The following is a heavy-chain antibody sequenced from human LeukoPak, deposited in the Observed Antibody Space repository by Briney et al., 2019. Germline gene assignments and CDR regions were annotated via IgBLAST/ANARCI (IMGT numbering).Heavy chain of an antibody. J-gene: IGHJ6*03. CDR2: ISSSSTI. V-gene: IGHV3-48*04. Sequence: GGSLRLSCAVSGITLSNYGMSWVRQAPGKGLEWVSYISSSSTIYYADSVKGRFTISRDNAKNSLFLQMNSLRAEDTAVYYCARGDSWNSYYYYYMDVWGKGTSVTVSS. D-gene: IGHD1-7*01. CDR3: ARGDSWNSYYYYYMDV. CDR1: GITLSNYG.